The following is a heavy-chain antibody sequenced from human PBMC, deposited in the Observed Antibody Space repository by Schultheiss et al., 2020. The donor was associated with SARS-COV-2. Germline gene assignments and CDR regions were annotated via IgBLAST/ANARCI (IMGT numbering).Heavy chain of an antibody. CDR3: ARDLAIFGVGDYFDY. CDR2: INHSGST. D-gene: IGHD3-3*01. CDR1: GGSISSGGYY. V-gene: IGHV4-39*07. Sequence: SETLSLTCTVSGGSISSGGYYWSWIRQHPGKGLEWIGEINHSGSTNYNPSLKSRVTMSVDTSKNQFSLKLSSVTAADTAVYYCARDLAIFGVGDYFDYWGQGTLVTVSS. J-gene: IGHJ4*02.